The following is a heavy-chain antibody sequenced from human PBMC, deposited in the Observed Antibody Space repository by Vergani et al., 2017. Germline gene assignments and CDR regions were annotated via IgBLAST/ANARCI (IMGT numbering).Heavy chain of an antibody. CDR1: GFTFSSHA. CDR2: ISGSGEST. D-gene: IGHD5-24*01. V-gene: IGHV3-23*01. J-gene: IGHJ5*02. Sequence: EVQLLESGGGLVQPGGSLRLSCAASGFTFSSHAMSWVRQAPGKGLEWVSAISGSGESTYYADSVKGRVTISRENSKNTLYVQMNRRRAEDTAVYYCARDQWDDDGARGWFAPWGREILVTVSS. CDR3: ARDQWDDDGARGWFAP.